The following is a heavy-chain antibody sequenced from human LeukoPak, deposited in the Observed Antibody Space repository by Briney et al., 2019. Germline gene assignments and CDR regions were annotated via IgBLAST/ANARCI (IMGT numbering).Heavy chain of an antibody. CDR2: IYCSGST. CDR1: GGSISSYY. Sequence: SETLSLTCTVSGGSISSYYWSWIRQPPGKGLEWIGYIYCSGSTNYNPSLKSRVTISVDTSKNQFSLKLSSVTAADTAVYYCARAGRRGYITMVRGVIFAFDIWGQGTMVTVSS. V-gene: IGHV4-59*01. D-gene: IGHD3-10*01. CDR3: ARAGRRGYITMVRGVIFAFDI. J-gene: IGHJ3*02.